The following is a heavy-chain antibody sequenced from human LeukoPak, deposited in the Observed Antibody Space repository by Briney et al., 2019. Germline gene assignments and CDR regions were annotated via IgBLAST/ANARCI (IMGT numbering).Heavy chain of an antibody. Sequence: NSSETLSPTCTVSGGSISYYYWSWIRQPPGKGLEWIGYIYYSGSTNYNPSLKSRVTISVDTSKNQFSLNLTSVTTADTAVYYCARVSCSSTSCPRRDALDVWGQGTMVTVSS. J-gene: IGHJ3*01. D-gene: IGHD2-2*01. CDR1: GGSISYYY. V-gene: IGHV4-59*01. CDR2: IYYSGST. CDR3: ARVSCSSTSCPRRDALDV.